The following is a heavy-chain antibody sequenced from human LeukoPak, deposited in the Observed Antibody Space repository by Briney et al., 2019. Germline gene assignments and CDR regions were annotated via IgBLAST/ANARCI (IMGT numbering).Heavy chain of an antibody. V-gene: IGHV4-4*02. CDR1: GGSIRSSNW. D-gene: IGHD3-16*02. CDR2: IHHSGTT. Sequence: SETLSLTCGVSGGSIRSSNWWSWVRQPPGKGLEGIGEIHHSGTTNYNPSLKSRVTISVDQSKNQFSLKLNSVTAADTAVYYCARDLGYQGIYYYYYYMDVWGKGTTVTVSS. CDR3: ARDLGYQGIYYYYYYMDV. J-gene: IGHJ6*03.